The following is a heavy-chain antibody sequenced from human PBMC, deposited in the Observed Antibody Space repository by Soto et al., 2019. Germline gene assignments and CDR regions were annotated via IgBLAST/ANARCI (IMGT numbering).Heavy chain of an antibody. D-gene: IGHD3-10*01. J-gene: IGHJ4*02. V-gene: IGHV5-51*01. CDR1: GYSFTSYW. CDR2: IYPGDSDT. Sequence: PGESLKISCKGSGYSFTSYWIGWVRQMPGKGLEWMGIIYPGDSDTRYSPSFQGQVTISADKSISTAYLQWSSLKASDTAVYYCTRANYGSHSYYNFVDSWGQGTLVTVSS. CDR3: TRANYGSHSYYNFVDS.